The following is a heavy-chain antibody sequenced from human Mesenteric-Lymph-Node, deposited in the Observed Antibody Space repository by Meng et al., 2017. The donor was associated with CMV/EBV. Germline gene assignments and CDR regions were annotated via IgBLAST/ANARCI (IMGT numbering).Heavy chain of an antibody. CDR1: GAAISSFYY. J-gene: IGHJ5*02. CDR2: VHYTGST. D-gene: IGHD6-19*01. V-gene: IGHV4-39*01. CDR3: ARPFPSWQSPRLDPFGA. Sequence: RRASVPGQFTPSEPRSLTCTVPGAAISSFYYGGWIRQPPGRGLEWIGSVHYTGSTYYSPSLKSRVTVSVDTSKNQFSLRLTSVTAADTAVYYCARPFPSWQSPRLDPFGAWGQGTLVTVAS.